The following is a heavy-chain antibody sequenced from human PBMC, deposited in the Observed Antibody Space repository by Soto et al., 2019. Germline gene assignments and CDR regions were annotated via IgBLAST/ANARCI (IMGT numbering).Heavy chain of an antibody. CDR2: ISAYNGNT. CDR1: GYTFTSYG. CDR3: AREVPITMVRGVITESSYFDN. V-gene: IGHV1-18*01. D-gene: IGHD3-10*01. Sequence: GASVKVSCKASGYTFTSYGISWVRQAPGQGLEWMGWISAYNGNTNYAQKLQGRVTMTTDTSTSTAYMELRSLRSDDTAVYYCAREVPITMVRGVITESSYFDNWGQGTPVTVSS. J-gene: IGHJ4*02.